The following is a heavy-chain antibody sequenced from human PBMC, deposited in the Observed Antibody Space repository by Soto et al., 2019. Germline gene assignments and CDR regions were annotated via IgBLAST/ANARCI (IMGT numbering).Heavy chain of an antibody. V-gene: IGHV3-23*01. CDR1: GFNFRSHA. CDR3: AKDPQIYDSSGYYFDY. J-gene: IGHJ4*02. D-gene: IGHD3-22*01. Sequence: EVELLEFGGGLARPGGSLRLSCVATGFNFRSHAMSWVRQAPGKGLEWVSSISTSGDYTYYADSVKGRVTISRDNSNNTLYLQINRLRVDDTALYYCAKDPQIYDSSGYYFDYWGQGTRVTVSS. CDR2: ISTSGDYT.